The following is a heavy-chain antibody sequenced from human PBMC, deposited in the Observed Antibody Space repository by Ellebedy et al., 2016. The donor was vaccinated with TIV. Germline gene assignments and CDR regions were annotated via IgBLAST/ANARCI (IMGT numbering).Heavy chain of an antibody. V-gene: IGHV1-2*02. J-gene: IGHJ4*02. D-gene: IGHD1-7*01. CDR2: INPNSGGT. Sequence: ASVKVSCXASGYIFTGYYIHWVRQAPGRGPEWMGWINPNSGGTKYAQNFQDRVTMTRDTSISTAYMELSRLTSDDTAVYFCARGGVDWNYDRPLDYWGQGSLATVSS. CDR3: ARGGVDWNYDRPLDY. CDR1: GYIFTGYY.